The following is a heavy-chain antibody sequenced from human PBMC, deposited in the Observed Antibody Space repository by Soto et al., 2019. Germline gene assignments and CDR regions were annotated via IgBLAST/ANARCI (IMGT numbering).Heavy chain of an antibody. CDR1: GGSISSYY. V-gene: IGHV4-59*01. J-gene: IGHJ5*02. CDR3: ARDHTSGWANWFDP. D-gene: IGHD6-19*01. Sequence: PSETLSLTGTVSGGSISSYYWSWVRQPPGKGLEWIAYISYSGSTNYNPSLKSRITISVDTSKNQFSLKLSSVTAADTAVYYCARDHTSGWANWFDPWGQGTLVTVSS. CDR2: ISYSGST.